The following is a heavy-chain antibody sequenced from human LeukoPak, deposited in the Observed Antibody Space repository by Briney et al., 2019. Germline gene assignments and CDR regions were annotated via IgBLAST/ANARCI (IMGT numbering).Heavy chain of an antibody. CDR3: AKNSSGGYSDY. D-gene: IGHD6-19*01. Sequence: ASVKVSCKASGYTFTSSGISWVRQAPGQGLEWMGWISTYNGYSKYAQNLQGRVTMTADTSTSTAYMELSSLRSDDTAVYYCAKNSSGGYSDYWGQGTLVTVSS. V-gene: IGHV1-18*01. CDR2: ISTYNGYS. CDR1: GYTFTSSG. J-gene: IGHJ4*02.